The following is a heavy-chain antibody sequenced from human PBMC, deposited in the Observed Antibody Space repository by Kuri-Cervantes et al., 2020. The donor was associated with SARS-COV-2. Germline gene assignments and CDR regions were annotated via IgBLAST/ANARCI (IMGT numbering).Heavy chain of an antibody. Sequence: GGSLRLSCAASGFTFSSYAMHRVRQAPGKGLEWVAVISYDGSNKYYADSVKGRFTISRDNSKNTLYLQMNSLRAEDTAVYYCARVRALCGGDCYSANDAFDIWGQGTMVTVSS. D-gene: IGHD2-21*02. V-gene: IGHV3-30-3*01. CDR2: ISYDGSNK. CDR1: GFTFSSYA. CDR3: ARVRALCGGDCYSANDAFDI. J-gene: IGHJ3*02.